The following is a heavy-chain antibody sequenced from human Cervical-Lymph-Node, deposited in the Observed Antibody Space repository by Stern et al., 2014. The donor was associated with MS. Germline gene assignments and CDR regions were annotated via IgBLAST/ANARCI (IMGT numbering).Heavy chain of an antibody. J-gene: IGHJ4*02. CDR3: ARDAWPEASGPLIDY. CDR1: GFTFSSHW. D-gene: IGHD6-13*01. Sequence: EVQLVESGGGLVQPGGSLRLSCAASGFTFSSHWMHWVRQAPGKGLEWVSRIYGDGSSTKYADSVKGRFTIPRDNAKSTLYLQMNSLRAEDSAVYYCARDAWPEASGPLIDYWGRGTLVTVSS. V-gene: IGHV3-74*03. CDR2: IYGDGSST.